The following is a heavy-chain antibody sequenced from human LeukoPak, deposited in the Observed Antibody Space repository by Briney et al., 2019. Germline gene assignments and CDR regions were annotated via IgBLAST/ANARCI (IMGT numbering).Heavy chain of an antibody. J-gene: IGHJ6*03. CDR2: IYYTGST. CDR1: GGSISSSSYY. V-gene: IGHV4-39*07. Sequence: SETLSLTCTVSGGSISSSSYYWGWIRQPPGKGLEWIGSIYYTGSTYYNPSLKSRVTISVDTSKNQFSLKLSSVTAADTAVYYCASLMAGTRDYYYYYMDVWGKGTTVTVSS. D-gene: IGHD6-19*01. CDR3: ASLMAGTRDYYYYYMDV.